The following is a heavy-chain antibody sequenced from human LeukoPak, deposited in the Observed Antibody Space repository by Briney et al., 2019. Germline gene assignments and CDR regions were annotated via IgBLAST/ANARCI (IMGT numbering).Heavy chain of an antibody. J-gene: IGHJ6*02. CDR1: GYTFTSYA. CDR3: AREYYYDSSGYYYTKYYYGMDV. Sequence: GASVKVSCKASGYTFTSYAMHWVRQAPGQRLEWMGWINAGNGNTKYSQKFQGRVTITRDTSASTAYMELSSLRSEDTAVYYCAREYYYDSSGYYYTKYYYGMDVWGQGTTVTVSS. D-gene: IGHD3-22*01. V-gene: IGHV1-3*01. CDR2: INAGNGNT.